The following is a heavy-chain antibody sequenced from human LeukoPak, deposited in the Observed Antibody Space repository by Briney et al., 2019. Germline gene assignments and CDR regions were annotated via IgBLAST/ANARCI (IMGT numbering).Heavy chain of an antibody. CDR3: AKGGGVSFWYYFDY. D-gene: IGHD3-16*01. Sequence: GGSLRLSCAASGFTFDDYTMHWVRQAPGKGLEWVSLISWDGAGTYYADSVRGRFTISRDNSKNFLYLQMNSLRTEDTALYYCAKGGGVSFWYYFDYWGQGTLVTVSS. CDR2: ISWDGAGT. V-gene: IGHV3-43*01. CDR1: GFTFDDYT. J-gene: IGHJ4*02.